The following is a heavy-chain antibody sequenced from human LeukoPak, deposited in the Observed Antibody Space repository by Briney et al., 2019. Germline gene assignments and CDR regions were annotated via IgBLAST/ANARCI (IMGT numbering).Heavy chain of an antibody. CDR3: ARVRRGDYVFDY. CDR2: INHSGST. J-gene: IGHJ4*02. D-gene: IGHD4-17*01. CDR1: GGSFSGYY. V-gene: IGHV4-34*01. Sequence: PSETLSLTCAVYGGSFSGYYWSWIRQPPGKGLEWIGEINHSGSTNYNPSLKSRVTISVDTSKNQFSLKLSSVTAADTAVYYCARVRRGDYVFDYWGQGTLVTVSS.